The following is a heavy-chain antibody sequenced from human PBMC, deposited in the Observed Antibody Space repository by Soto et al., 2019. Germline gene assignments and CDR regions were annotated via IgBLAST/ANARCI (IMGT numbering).Heavy chain of an antibody. D-gene: IGHD7-27*01. V-gene: IGHV1-69*02. CDR1: GGTFSSYT. CDR2: IIPILGIA. CDR3: ARGNWAADYYYGMDV. Sequence: QVQLVQSGAEVKKPGSSVKVSCKASGGTFSSYTISWVRQAPGQGLEWMGRIIPILGIANYAQKFQGRVTIXXDXSXXTAYMELSSLRSEDTAVYYCARGNWAADYYYGMDVWGQGTTVTVSS. J-gene: IGHJ6*02.